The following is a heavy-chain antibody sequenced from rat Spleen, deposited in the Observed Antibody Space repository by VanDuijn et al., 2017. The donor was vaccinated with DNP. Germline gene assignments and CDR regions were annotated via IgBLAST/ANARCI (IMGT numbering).Heavy chain of an antibody. J-gene: IGHJ2*01. CDR2: INTDGGST. V-gene: IGHV5-17*01. CDR1: GFSFSDSA. D-gene: IGHD1-5*01. Sequence: EVQLVESGGGVVQPGKSLKLSCAASGFSFSDSAMAWVRQSPKMGLEWVATINTDGGSTYYPDSVKGRFTISRDNAENTVYLQMNSLRSEDTATYYCAKPLGTTRDFDYWGQGVMVTVSS. CDR3: AKPLGTTRDFDY.